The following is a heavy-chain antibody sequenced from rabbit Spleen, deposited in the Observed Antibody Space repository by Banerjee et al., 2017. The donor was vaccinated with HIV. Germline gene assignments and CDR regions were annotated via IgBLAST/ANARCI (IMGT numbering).Heavy chain of an antibody. CDR2: IFTGNLKT. CDR1: GFDFSSGYD. J-gene: IGHJ4*01. V-gene: IGHV1S45*01. D-gene: IGHD8-1*01. CDR3: ARDAGSGDYIDVYFNL. Sequence: QEQLVESGGGLVKPGAFLTLTCKASGFDFSSGYDMRWVRQAPGKGLEWIGCIFTGNLKTYYASWAKGRFTISKTSSTTVTLQMTSLTVADTATYFCARDAGSGDYIDVYFNLWGQGTLVTVS.